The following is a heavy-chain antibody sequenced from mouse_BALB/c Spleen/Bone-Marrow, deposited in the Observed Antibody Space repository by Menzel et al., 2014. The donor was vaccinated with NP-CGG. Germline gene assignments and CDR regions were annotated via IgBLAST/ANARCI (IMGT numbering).Heavy chain of an antibody. Sequence: EVQVVESGGGLVKPGGSLKLSCAASGFAFSSYDMSWVRQTPEKRLEWVAYISSGGGSTYYPDTVKGRFTISRDNAKNTLYLQMSSLKSEDTAMYYCARRYGYGAMDYWGQGTSVTVSS. D-gene: IGHD1-2*01. J-gene: IGHJ4*01. CDR1: GFAFSSYD. CDR2: ISSGGGST. V-gene: IGHV5-12-1*01. CDR3: ARRYGYGAMDY.